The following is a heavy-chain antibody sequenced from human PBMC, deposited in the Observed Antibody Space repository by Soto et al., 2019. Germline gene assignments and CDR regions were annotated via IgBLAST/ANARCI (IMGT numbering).Heavy chain of an antibody. D-gene: IGHD3-10*01. V-gene: IGHV4-30-4*01. J-gene: IGHJ5*02. CDR1: GGSISSGDYY. Sequence: QVQLQESGPGLVKPSQTLSLTCTVSGGSISSGDYYWSWIRQPPGKGLEWSGYIYYSGSTYYNPSYTGRVTISVDTSKNRFSLKLSSLTAADTAVYYCARWAGMVRGDKPFDPWGQGTLVTVSS. CDR3: ARWAGMVRGDKPFDP. CDR2: IYYSGST.